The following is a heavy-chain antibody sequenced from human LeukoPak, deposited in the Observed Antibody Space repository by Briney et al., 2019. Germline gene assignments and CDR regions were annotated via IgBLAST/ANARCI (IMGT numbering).Heavy chain of an antibody. D-gene: IGHD3-10*01. CDR1: GGSISSYY. J-gene: IGHJ5*02. V-gene: IGHV4-59*12. CDR2: IYYSGST. CDR3: ARTKSYYYGSGSPNWFDP. Sequence: SETLSLTCTVSGGSISSYYWSWIRQPPGKGLEWIGYIYYSGSTNYNPSLKSRVTISVDTSKNQFSLKLSSVAAADTAVYYCARTKSYYYGSGSPNWFDPWGQGTLVTVSS.